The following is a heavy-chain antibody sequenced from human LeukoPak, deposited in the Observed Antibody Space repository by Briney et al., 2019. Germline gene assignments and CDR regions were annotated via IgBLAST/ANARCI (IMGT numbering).Heavy chain of an antibody. Sequence: PSETLSLTCTVSGFSISSGYFWGWIRQPPGKGLEWIGSIYHSGSTYYNPSLKSRVTISVDTSKNQFSLKVSSVTAADTAVYYCARGDYYEYWGQGTLVTVSS. CDR1: GFSISSGYF. J-gene: IGHJ4*02. V-gene: IGHV4-38-2*02. CDR3: ARGDYYEY. CDR2: IYHSGST.